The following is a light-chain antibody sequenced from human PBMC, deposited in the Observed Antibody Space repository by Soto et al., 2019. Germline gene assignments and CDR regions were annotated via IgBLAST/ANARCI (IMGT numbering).Light chain of an antibody. CDR3: SAHGGSNNFYV. CDR2: EVA. J-gene: IGLJ1*01. Sequence: QSVLTQPPSASWSPGQSLTISCTGTSSDIGAYDFVSWYQQHPGKAPKLMIYEVAKRPSGVPDRFSASKSGNTASLTVSGLQAEDEADYYCSAHGGSNNFYVFGTGTKLTVL. CDR1: SSDIGAYDF. V-gene: IGLV2-8*01.